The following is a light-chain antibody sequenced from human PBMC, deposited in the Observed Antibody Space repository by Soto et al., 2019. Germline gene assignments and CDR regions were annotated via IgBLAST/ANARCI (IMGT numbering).Light chain of an antibody. CDR1: SSDVGAYDS. V-gene: IGLV2-23*01. CDR2: KGT. CDR3: CSYAPESTYV. Sequence: QSVLAQPASVSGSPGQSITISCTGTSSDVGAYDSVPWYQQHPHKAPQVIIYKGTQRPSGVSNRFSGSTSGNAASLTISGLQADDEADYFCCSYAPESTYVFGTGTKVTVL. J-gene: IGLJ1*01.